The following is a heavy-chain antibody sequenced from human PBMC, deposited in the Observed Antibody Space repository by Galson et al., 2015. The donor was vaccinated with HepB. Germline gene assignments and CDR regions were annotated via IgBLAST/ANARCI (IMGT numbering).Heavy chain of an antibody. J-gene: IGHJ6*03. D-gene: IGHD3-3*01. CDR2: IRSKANSYAT. CDR1: GFTFSGSA. Sequence: CAASGFTFSGSAMHWVRQASGKGLEWVGRIRSKANSYATAYAASVKGRFTISRDDSKNTAYLQMNSLKTEDTAVYYCTRRTDFWSGHPYYYMDVWGKGTTVTVSS. V-gene: IGHV3-73*01. CDR3: TRRTDFWSGHPYYYMDV.